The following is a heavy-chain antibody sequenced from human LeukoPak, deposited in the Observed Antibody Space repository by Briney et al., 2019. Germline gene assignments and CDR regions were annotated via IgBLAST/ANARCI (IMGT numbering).Heavy chain of an antibody. J-gene: IGHJ4*02. CDR2: ISYDGGNK. Sequence: GRSLRLSCAASGFTFSSYGMHRVRQAPGKGLEWVAVISYDGGNKYYADSVKGRFTISRDNSKNTLYLQMNSLRAEDTAVYYCESSGWYEQFDYWGQGTLVTVSS. CDR3: ESSGWYEQFDY. V-gene: IGHV3-30*03. D-gene: IGHD6-19*01. CDR1: GFTFSSYG.